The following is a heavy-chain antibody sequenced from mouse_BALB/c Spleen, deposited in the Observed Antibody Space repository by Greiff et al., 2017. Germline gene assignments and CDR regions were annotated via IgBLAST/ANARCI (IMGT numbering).Heavy chain of an antibody. D-gene: IGHD1-1*01. CDR2: IDPANGNT. V-gene: IGHV14-3*02. CDR1: GFNIKDTY. CDR3: AIYYYGGAY. J-gene: IGHJ3*01. Sequence: VQLQQSGAELVKPGASVKLSCTASGFNIKDTYMHWVKQRPEQGLEWIGRIDPANGNTKYDPKFQGKATTTADTSSNTAYLQLSSLTSEDTAVYYCAIYYYGGAYWGQGTLVTVSA.